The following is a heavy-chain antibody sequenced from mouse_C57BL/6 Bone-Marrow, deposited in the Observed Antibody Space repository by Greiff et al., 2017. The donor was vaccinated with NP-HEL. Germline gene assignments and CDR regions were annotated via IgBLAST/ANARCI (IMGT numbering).Heavy chain of an antibody. CDR2: IDPSDSYT. J-gene: IGHJ2*01. Sequence: QVHVKQPGAELVRPGTSVKLSCKASGYTFTSYWMHWVKQRPGQGLEWIGVIDPSDSYTNYNQKFKGKATLTVDTSSSTAYMQLSSLTSEDSAVYYCGGHFYYFDYWGQGTTLTVSS. V-gene: IGHV1-59*01. CDR3: GGHFYYFDY. CDR1: GYTFTSYW.